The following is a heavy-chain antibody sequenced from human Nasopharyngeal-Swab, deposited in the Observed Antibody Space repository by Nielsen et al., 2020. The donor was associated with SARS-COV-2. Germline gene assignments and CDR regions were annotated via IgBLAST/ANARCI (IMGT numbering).Heavy chain of an antibody. V-gene: IGHV1-18*01. Sequence: ASVKVSCRASGYTFTSYCISWVRQAPGQGLEWMGWISAYNGNTNYAQKLQGRVTITADKSTSTAYMELSSLRSEDTAVYYCASNPQRRGYGDYGSGYYGMDVWGQGTTVTVSS. CDR1: GYTFTSYC. J-gene: IGHJ6*02. CDR3: ASNPQRRGYGDYGSGYYGMDV. CDR2: ISAYNGNT. D-gene: IGHD4-17*01.